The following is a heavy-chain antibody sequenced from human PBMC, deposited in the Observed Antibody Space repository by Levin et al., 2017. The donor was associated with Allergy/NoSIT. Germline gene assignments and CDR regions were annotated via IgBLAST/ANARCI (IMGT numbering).Heavy chain of an antibody. D-gene: IGHD3-10*01. J-gene: IGHJ4*02. V-gene: IGHV1-2*02. CDR3: ARAIFDAYYGSGSYYNDY. Sequence: GESLKISCKASGYTFTDYYVHWVRQAPGQGLEWMGCINPNTGGTNFAQRFQDRVTMTRDTSISTAYMELSRLISDDTAVYYCARAIFDAYYGSGSYYNDYWGQGTLVTVSS. CDR1: GYTFTDYY. CDR2: INPNTGGT.